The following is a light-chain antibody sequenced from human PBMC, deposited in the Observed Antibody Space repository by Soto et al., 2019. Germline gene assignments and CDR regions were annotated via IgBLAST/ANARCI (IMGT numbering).Light chain of an antibody. CDR1: SSDVGGYNY. CDR3: SSYTSSSTYV. J-gene: IGLJ1*01. CDR2: DVS. V-gene: IGLV2-14*01. Sequence: QSALSQPASVSGSPGQSVTISRTGTSSDVGGYNYVSWYQQHPGKAPKLMIYDVSNRPSGVSNRFSGSKSGNTASPTISGLQAEDEADYYCSSYTSSSTYVFGTGTKVTVL.